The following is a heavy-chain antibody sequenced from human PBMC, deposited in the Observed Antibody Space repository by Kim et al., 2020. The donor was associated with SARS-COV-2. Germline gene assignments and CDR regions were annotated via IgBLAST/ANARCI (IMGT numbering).Heavy chain of an antibody. V-gene: IGHV3-33*01. Sequence: GGSLRLSCAASGFTFSSYGMHWVRQAPGKGLEWVAGIWYDGSNKYYADSVKGRFTISRDNSKNTLYLQMNSLRAEDTAVYYCARERIMDVWGQGTTFTVSS. J-gene: IGHJ6*02. CDR2: IWYDGSNK. CDR1: GFTFSSYG. CDR3: ARERIMDV.